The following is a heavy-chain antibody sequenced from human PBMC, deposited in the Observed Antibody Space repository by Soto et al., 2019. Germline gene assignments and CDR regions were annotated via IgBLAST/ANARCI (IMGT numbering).Heavy chain of an antibody. V-gene: IGHV4-31*03. CDR1: GGSISSGGYY. J-gene: IGHJ3*02. CDR2: IYYSGST. Sequence: SETLSITCTVSGGSISSGGYYWSWIRQHPGKGLEWIGYIYYSGSTYYNPSLKSRVTISVDTSKNQFSLKLSSVTAADTAVYYCARHYNGIYPETNRGAFDIWGQGTMVTVSS. D-gene: IGHD1-26*01. CDR3: ARHYNGIYPETNRGAFDI.